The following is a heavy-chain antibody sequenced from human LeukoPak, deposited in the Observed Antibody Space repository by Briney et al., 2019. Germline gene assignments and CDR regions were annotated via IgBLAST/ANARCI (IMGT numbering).Heavy chain of an antibody. J-gene: IGHJ4*02. D-gene: IGHD3-16*01. CDR2: ISSKSSAI. V-gene: IGHV3-48*02. CDR1: GFTFSSYN. Sequence: GGSLRLACAASGFTFSSYNMNWVRQAPGKGMEWVSYISSKSSAIYYADSVKGRFTISRDNAKSSLYLQMNSLRDEDTAVYYCARGATGFDYWGQGTLVTVSS. CDR3: ARGATGFDY.